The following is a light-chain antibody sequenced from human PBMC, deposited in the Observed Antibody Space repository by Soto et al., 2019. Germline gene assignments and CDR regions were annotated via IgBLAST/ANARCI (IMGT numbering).Light chain of an antibody. J-gene: IGKJ2*01. CDR2: DAT. CDR1: QGISSY. Sequence: IQLTQSPSSLSASVGDRVTITCRASQGISSYLAWYQQKPGKAPSLLIYDATNLQPGVPSRFSGSGSGTEFTLTISSLQPDDFATYYCQQYNGYSHSFGQGTRVEIK. CDR3: QQYNGYSHS. V-gene: IGKV1-9*01.